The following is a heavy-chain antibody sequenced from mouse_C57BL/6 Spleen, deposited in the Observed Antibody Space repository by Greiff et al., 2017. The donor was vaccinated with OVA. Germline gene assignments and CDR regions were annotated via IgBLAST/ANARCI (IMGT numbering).Heavy chain of an antibody. CDR3: ARWDYGSSYYFDY. CDR2: IDPSDSYT. J-gene: IGHJ2*01. D-gene: IGHD1-1*01. CDR1: GYTFTSYW. V-gene: IGHV1-69*01. Sequence: QVQLQQPGAELVMPGASVKLSCKASGYTFTSYWMHWVKQRPGQGLEWIGEIDPSDSYTNYNQKFKGKSTLTVDKSSSTAYMQLSSLTSEDSAVDYCARWDYGSSYYFDYWGQGTTLTVSS.